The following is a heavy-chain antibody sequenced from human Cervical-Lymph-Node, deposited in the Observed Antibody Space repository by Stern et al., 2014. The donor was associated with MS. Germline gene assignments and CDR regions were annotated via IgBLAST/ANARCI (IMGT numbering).Heavy chain of an antibody. J-gene: IGHJ5*02. Sequence: VQLVESGPGLVKPSETLSLTCTVSAGSISSRSNYWSWIRQFPGKGLEGIGSMVYSGYTNENPSLKSRVTISEDTSRNQLALRLISLTAADTAVYYCARHVTSGCLGNWFDPWGQGILAIVSS. CDR3: ARHVTSGCLGNWFDP. CDR1: AGSISSRSNY. D-gene: IGHD6-19*01. CDR2: MVYSGYT. V-gene: IGHV4-39*01.